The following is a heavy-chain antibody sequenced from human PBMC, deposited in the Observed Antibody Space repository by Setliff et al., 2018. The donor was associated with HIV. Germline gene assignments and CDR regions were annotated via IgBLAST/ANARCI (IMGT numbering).Heavy chain of an antibody. CDR3: ARPSAGGGYDYFGS. V-gene: IGHV4-31*03. Sequence: PSETLSLTCTVSGGSISSGGYYWSWIRQHPGKGLEWIGYIYYSGSTYSNPSLKSRVTISVDTSKNQFSLKLGSVTAADTAVYYCARPSAGGGYDYFGSWGQGTLVTV. CDR1: GGSISSGGYY. CDR2: IYYSGST. J-gene: IGHJ4*02. D-gene: IGHD5-12*01.